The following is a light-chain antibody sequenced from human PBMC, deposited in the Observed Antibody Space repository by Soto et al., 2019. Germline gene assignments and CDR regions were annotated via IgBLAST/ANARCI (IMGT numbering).Light chain of an antibody. CDR2: DVS. Sequence: QSALTQPASVSGAPGQSITISCTGSSSDVGAYNYVSWYQQHPGKAPKLMIYDVSGRPSGVSNRLSGSKSGNTASLTISGLQPEDEADYYCSSYTSSSTYVFGTGTKVTVL. CDR3: SSYTSSSTYV. V-gene: IGLV2-14*01. J-gene: IGLJ1*01. CDR1: SSDVGAYNY.